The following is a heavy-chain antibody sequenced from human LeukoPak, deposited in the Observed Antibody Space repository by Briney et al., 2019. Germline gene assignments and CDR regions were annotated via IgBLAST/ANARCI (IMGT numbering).Heavy chain of an antibody. D-gene: IGHD4-17*01. CDR1: GFTFSSYW. V-gene: IGHV3-48*04. CDR2: ISSSGSTI. CDR3: AREAGLYGDYARRFDP. Sequence: PGGSLRLSCAASGFTFSSYWMHWVRQAPGKGLVWVSYISSSGSTIYYADSVKGRFTISRDNAKNSLYLQMNSLRAEDTAVYYCAREAGLYGDYARRFDPWGQGTLVTVSS. J-gene: IGHJ5*02.